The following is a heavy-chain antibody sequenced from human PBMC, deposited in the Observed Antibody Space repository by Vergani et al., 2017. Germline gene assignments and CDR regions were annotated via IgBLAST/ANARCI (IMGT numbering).Heavy chain of an antibody. CDR2: IIPIFGTA. J-gene: IGHJ4*02. CDR3: AGGWTATYGDYSNFDY. V-gene: IGHV1-69*18. CDR1: GGTFSSYA. D-gene: IGHD4-17*01. Sequence: QVQLVQSGAEVKKPGSSVKVSCKASGGTFSSYAISWVRQAPGQGLEWMGRIIPIFGTANYAQKFQGRVTITADESTSTAYMELSSLRSEDTAVYYCAGGWTATYGDYSNFDYWGQGTLVTVSS.